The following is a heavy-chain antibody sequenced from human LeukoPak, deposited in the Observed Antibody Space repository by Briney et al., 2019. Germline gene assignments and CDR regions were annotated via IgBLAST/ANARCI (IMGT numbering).Heavy chain of an antibody. CDR3: ARGGYYQLLDY. J-gene: IGHJ4*02. Sequence: PSETLSLTCAAYGGSFSGYYWSWIRQPPGKGLEWIGEINHSGSTNYNPSLKSRVTISVDTSKNQFSLKLSSVTAADTAVYYCARGGYYQLLDYWGQGTLVTVSS. CDR2: INHSGST. V-gene: IGHV4-34*01. D-gene: IGHD2-2*01. CDR1: GGSFSGYY.